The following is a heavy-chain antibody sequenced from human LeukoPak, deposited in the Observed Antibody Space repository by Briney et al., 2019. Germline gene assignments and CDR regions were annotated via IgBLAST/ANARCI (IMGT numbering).Heavy chain of an antibody. J-gene: IGHJ6*03. Sequence: SETLSLTCAVYGGSFSGYYWSWIRQPPGKGLEWLGEINHSGSTNYNPSLKSRVTISVDTSKNQFSLKLSSVTAADTAVYYCARGYYYYYMDVWGKGTTVTVSS. CDR2: INHSGST. V-gene: IGHV4-34*01. CDR1: GGSFSGYY. CDR3: ARGYYYYYMDV.